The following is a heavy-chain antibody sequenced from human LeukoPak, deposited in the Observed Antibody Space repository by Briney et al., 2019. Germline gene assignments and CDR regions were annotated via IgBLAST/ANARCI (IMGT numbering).Heavy chain of an antibody. CDR1: GFTFGDYA. Sequence: GGSLRLSCTASGFTFGDYAMSWVRQAPGKGLEWVGFIRSKAYGGTTEYAASVKGRFTISRDDSESIAYLQMNSLKTEDTAVYYCTREGDYLDYWGQGTLVTVSS. CDR2: IRSKAYGGTT. J-gene: IGHJ4*02. V-gene: IGHV3-49*04. CDR3: TREGDYLDY.